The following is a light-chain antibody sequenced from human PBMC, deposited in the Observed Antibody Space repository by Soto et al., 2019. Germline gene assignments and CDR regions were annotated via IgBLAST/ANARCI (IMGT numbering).Light chain of an antibody. V-gene: IGKV3-11*01. CDR3: QQRSNWPWT. J-gene: IGKJ1*01. CDR1: QSVRNY. CDR2: DAS. Sequence: EIVLTQSPATLSLSPGERATLSCRASQSVRNYLAWYQQKPGQAPRLLIHDASNRATGIPGRFSGSGSGTDFTLTISSLEPEDFAVYYCQQRSNWPWTFGQGTKVEIK.